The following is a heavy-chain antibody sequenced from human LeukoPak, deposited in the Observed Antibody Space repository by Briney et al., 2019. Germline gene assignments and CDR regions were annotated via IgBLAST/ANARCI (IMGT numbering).Heavy chain of an antibody. Sequence: GGSLRLSCAASGFTFNTYWMHWVRQAPGKGLVWVSHINSAGSSISYADSVRGRFTISRDNAKNTLYLQMSSLRAEDTAVYYCARDRSHNMDVWGKGTTVTVSS. CDR2: INSAGSSI. CDR1: GFTFNTYW. CDR3: ARDRSHNMDV. J-gene: IGHJ6*03. V-gene: IGHV3-74*01.